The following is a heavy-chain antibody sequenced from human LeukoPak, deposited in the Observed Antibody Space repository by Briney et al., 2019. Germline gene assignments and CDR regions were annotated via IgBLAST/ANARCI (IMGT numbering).Heavy chain of an antibody. CDR1: GFPFSSYA. V-gene: IGHV3-23*01. J-gene: IGHJ4*02. CDR3: AKTGYDFWSGYPNFDY. CDR2: ISGSGGNT. Sequence: GGSLRLSCSASGFPFSSYAMSWVRQAPGKGLEWVSAISGSGGNTYYADSVKGRCTISRDNSKNTLYLQMNSLRAEDTAVYYCAKTGYDFWSGYPNFDYWGQGTLVTVSS. D-gene: IGHD3-3*01.